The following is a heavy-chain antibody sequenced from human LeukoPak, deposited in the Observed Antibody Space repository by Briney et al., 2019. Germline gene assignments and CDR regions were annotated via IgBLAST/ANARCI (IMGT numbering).Heavy chain of an antibody. CDR2: IYYSGST. D-gene: IGHD3-22*01. J-gene: IGHJ3*02. CDR3: ARDSQLYDSSGYFYDFGAFDI. Sequence: PWETLSLTCTVSGGSISSHYWSWIRQPPGKGLEWVGYIYYSGSTNYNPSLKSRVTISVDTSKNQFSLKLSSVTAADTAVYYCARDSQLYDSSGYFYDFGAFDIWGQGTMVTVSS. V-gene: IGHV4-59*11. CDR1: GGSISSHY.